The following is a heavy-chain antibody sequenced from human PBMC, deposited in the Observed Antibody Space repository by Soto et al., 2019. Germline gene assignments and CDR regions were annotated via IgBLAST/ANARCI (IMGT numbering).Heavy chain of an antibody. Sequence: EVQLLESGGGLVQPGGSLRLSCAASGFTFSSYAMSWVRQAPGKGLEWVSAISGSGGSTYYADSVKGRFTISRDNSKNTLYLQMNSLRAEDTAVYYCAKAISAIFGVVIIDYYFDYWGQGTLVTVSS. CDR2: ISGSGGST. CDR3: AKAISAIFGVVIIDYYFDY. D-gene: IGHD3-3*01. CDR1: GFTFSSYA. V-gene: IGHV3-23*01. J-gene: IGHJ4*02.